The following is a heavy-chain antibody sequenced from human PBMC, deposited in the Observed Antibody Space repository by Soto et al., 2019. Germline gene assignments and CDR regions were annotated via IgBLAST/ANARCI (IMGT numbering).Heavy chain of an antibody. V-gene: IGHV2-5*02. Sequence: QITLKESGPTLVKPTQTLTLTCTISGFSLSTSGVGVGWIRQPPGKALEWLALVYWDDDKRYSPSLKSRLTITKDSSKNQVILTMTNMDPVDTATYYCVRLLWFGELTWGQGTLVTVSS. D-gene: IGHD3-10*01. CDR2: VYWDDDK. CDR3: VRLLWFGELT. CDR1: GFSLSTSGVG. J-gene: IGHJ4*02.